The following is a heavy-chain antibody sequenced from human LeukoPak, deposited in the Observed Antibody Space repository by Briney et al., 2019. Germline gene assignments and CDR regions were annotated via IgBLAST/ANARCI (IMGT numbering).Heavy chain of an antibody. CDR1: GFTFSSYS. D-gene: IGHD6-13*01. V-gene: IGHV3-48*02. Sequence: GGSLRLSCAASGFTFSSYSINWVRQAPGKGLEWVSYISSSSSTIYYADSVKGRFTISRDNAKSSLYLQMNSLRDEDTAVYYCARGPMYSSRFAGDYWGQGTLVTVSS. CDR2: ISSSSSTI. CDR3: ARGPMYSSRFAGDY. J-gene: IGHJ4*02.